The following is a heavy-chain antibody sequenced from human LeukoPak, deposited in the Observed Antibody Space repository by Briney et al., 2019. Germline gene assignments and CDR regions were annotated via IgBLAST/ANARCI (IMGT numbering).Heavy chain of an antibody. CDR1: GGSISSYY. J-gene: IGHJ6*03. Sequence: SETLSLTCTVSGGSISSYYWSWIRQPPGKGLEWIGYIYYSGSTNYNPSLKSRVTISVDTSKNQFSLKLSSVTAADTAVYYCARAVQEDYYYYYYMDVWGKGTTVTVSS. V-gene: IGHV4-59*01. CDR2: IYYSGST. CDR3: ARAVQEDYYYYYYMDV.